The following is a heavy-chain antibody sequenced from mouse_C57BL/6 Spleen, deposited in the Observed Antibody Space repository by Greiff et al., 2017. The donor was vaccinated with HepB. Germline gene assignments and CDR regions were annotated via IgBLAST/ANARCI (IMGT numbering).Heavy chain of an antibody. J-gene: IGHJ3*01. CDR2: IYPGDGDT. Sequence: VQLQQSGAELVKPGASVKISCKASGYAFSSYWMNWVKQRPGKGLERIGQIYPGDGDTNYNGKFKGKATLTADKSSSTAYMQLSSLISEDSAVYFCAREGLLPWFAYLGQGALVTVSA. CDR1: GYAFSSYW. D-gene: IGHD2-3*01. V-gene: IGHV1-80*01. CDR3: AREGLLPWFAY.